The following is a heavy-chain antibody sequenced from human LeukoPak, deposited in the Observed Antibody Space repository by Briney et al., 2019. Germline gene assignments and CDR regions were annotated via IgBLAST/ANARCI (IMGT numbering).Heavy chain of an antibody. D-gene: IGHD3-9*01. CDR3: ARDPDVYDILTGYFYGMDV. V-gene: IGHV1-18*01. CDR1: GGTFSSYA. CDR2: ISAYNGNT. J-gene: IGHJ6*02. Sequence: ASVKVSCKASGGTFSSYAISWVRQAPGQGLEWMGWISAYNGNTNYAQKLQGRVTMTTDTSTSTAYMELRSLRSDDTAVYYCARDPDVYDILTGYFYGMDVWGQGTTVTVSS.